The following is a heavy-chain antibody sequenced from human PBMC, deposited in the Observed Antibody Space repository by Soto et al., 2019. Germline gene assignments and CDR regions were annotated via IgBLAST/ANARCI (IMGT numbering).Heavy chain of an antibody. CDR1: GGSINSGDYH. Sequence: SETLSLTCSVSGGSINSGDYHWTWIRQPPGKGLEWIGAVYYSGSTYYNPSLKSRITISVDTSKNQFSLSLRSVTAADTAVYYCPRDLRNPSGGMDVWGQGTMVTVSS. CDR2: VYYSGST. V-gene: IGHV4-30-4*01. J-gene: IGHJ6*02. CDR3: PRDLRNPSGGMDV.